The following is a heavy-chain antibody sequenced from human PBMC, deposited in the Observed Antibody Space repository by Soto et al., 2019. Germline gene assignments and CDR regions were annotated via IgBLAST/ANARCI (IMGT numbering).Heavy chain of an antibody. V-gene: IGHV4-30-2*01. D-gene: IGHD6-6*01. CDR2: IYDSGST. CDR3: ARSSSSYYDYGMDV. J-gene: IGHJ6*02. Sequence: QLQLQESGSGLVRPSQTLSLTCAVSGYSISIGGYSWTWIRQPPGKALEWIGNIYDSGSTSYNLSLKSRVTISVDTAKTQFSLRLTSVTNSHTSVYFCARSSSSYYDYGMDVWCQGTTVTVSS. CDR1: GYSISIGGYS.